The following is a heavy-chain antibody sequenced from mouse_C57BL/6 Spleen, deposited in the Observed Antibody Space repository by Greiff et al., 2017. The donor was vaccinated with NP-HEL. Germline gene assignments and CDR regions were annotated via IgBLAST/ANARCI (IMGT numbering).Heavy chain of an antibody. D-gene: IGHD2-3*01. CDR2: ISYDGSN. Sequence: EVQRVESGPGLVKPSQSLSLTCSVTGYSITSGYYWNWIRQFPGNKLEWMGYISYDGSNNYNPSLKNRISITRDTSKNQFFLKLNSVTTEDTATYYCASHYDGYYSDYWGQGTTLTVSS. V-gene: IGHV3-6*01. CDR3: ASHYDGYYSDY. J-gene: IGHJ2*01. CDR1: GYSITSGYY.